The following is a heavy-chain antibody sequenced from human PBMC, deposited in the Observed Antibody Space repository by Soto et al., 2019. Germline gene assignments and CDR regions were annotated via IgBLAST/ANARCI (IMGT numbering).Heavy chain of an antibody. V-gene: IGHV1-18*04. CDR2: IIPYNGNT. CDR1: GYTFTSFN. D-gene: IGHD1-26*01. Sequence: SVKVSCKASGYTFTSFNINWVRQAPGQGLEWMGWIIPYNGNTNYAQKFQDRVTLTTETSTSTAYMELRSLRSDDTAVYYCAKDRESGSYEPFDYWGQGTLVTVSS. J-gene: IGHJ4*02. CDR3: AKDRESGSYEPFDY.